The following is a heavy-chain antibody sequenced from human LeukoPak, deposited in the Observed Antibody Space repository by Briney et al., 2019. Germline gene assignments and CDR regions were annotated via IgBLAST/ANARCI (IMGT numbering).Heavy chain of an antibody. CDR3: AKDLAVAGTK. CDR2: ISYDGSNK. V-gene: IGHV3-30*04. D-gene: IGHD6-19*01. CDR1: GFTFSSYA. Sequence: GGSLRLSCAASGFTFSSYAMHWVRQAPGKGLEWVAVISYDGSNKYYADSVKGRFTISRDNSKNTLYLQMNSLRAEDTAVYYCAKDLAVAGTKWGQGTLVTVSS. J-gene: IGHJ4*02.